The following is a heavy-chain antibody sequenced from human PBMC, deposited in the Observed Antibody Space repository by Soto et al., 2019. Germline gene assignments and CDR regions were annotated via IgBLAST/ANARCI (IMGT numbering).Heavy chain of an antibody. V-gene: IGHV3-21*01. CDR3: ARESEDLTSNFDY. CDR2: ISSTTNYI. CDR1: GFTFTSYS. Sequence: EVQLVEPGEGLVKPGGSLRLSCAASGFTFTSYSMNWVRQAPGKGLEWVSSISSTTNYIYYADSMKARFTVSRDNAKNSVYLDMNSLSAEDTAVYYCARESEDLTSNFDYWGQGTLVSVSS. J-gene: IGHJ4*02.